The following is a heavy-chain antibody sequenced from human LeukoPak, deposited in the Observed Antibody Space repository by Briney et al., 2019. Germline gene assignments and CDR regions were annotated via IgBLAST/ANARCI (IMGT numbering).Heavy chain of an antibody. D-gene: IGHD3-10*01. V-gene: IGHV3-30*02. CDR2: IRYDGSNK. Sequence: SGGSLRLSCAASGFTFSSYGMHWVRQAPGKGLEWVAFIRYDGSNKYYADSVKGRFTISRDNSKNTLYLQMNSLRAEDTAVYYCAKGSMVRGVLNLDAFDIRGQGTMVTVSS. J-gene: IGHJ3*02. CDR3: AKGSMVRGVLNLDAFDI. CDR1: GFTFSSYG.